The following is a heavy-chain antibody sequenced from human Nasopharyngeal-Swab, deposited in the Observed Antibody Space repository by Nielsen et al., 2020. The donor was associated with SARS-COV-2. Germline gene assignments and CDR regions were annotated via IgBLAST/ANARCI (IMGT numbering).Heavy chain of an antibody. CDR2: IYYGGST. CDR3: ARASRGIFGMVSTFDY. V-gene: IGHV4-31*02. J-gene: IGHJ4*02. Sequence: WIRQPPGKGLEWIGYIYYGGSTYYNPSLKSRVTISVDTSKNQFSLKLSSVTAADTAVYYCARASRGIFGMVSTFDYWGQGTLVTISS. D-gene: IGHD3-3*01.